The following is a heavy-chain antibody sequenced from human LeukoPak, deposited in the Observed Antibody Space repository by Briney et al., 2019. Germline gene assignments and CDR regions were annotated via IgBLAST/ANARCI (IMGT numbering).Heavy chain of an antibody. CDR3: ARVSSAYYFDY. D-gene: IGHD6-6*01. CDR1: GGSFSGYY. J-gene: IGHJ4*02. CDR2: INHSGST. Sequence: SETLSLTCAVYGGSFSGYYWSWIRQPPGKGLEWIGEINHSGSTNYNPSLKSRVTISLDTSKNQFSLKLSSVTAADTAVYYCARVSSAYYFDYWGQGTLVTVSS. V-gene: IGHV4-34*01.